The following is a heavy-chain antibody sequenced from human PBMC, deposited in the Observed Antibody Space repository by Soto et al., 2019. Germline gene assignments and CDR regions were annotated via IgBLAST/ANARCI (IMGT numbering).Heavy chain of an antibody. V-gene: IGHV3-30-3*01. CDR3: ARASGYDREANC. J-gene: IGHJ4*02. CDR1: GFTFSSYT. Sequence: QVQLVESGGGVVQPGRSLRLSCAASGFTFSSYTMHWVRQAPGKGLEWVAVTSTDGITKSHADSVKGRFTISRDNSKNTLYLQMNSLTPEDTAVYYGARASGYDREANCWGQGTLVTVSS. CDR2: TSTDGITK. D-gene: IGHD5-12*01.